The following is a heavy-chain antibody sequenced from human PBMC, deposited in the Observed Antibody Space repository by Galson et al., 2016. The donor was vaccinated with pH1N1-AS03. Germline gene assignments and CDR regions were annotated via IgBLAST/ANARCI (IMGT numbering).Heavy chain of an antibody. V-gene: IGHV4-59*11. D-gene: IGHD2-2*01. Sequence: ETLSLTCTVSGGSISGHYWGWIRQPPGKGPEWIGYVHYTGSTDYSPSLKSRVTISLDTPKNQFSLKLMSVTAEDTAVYYCARDAEGAAPTAIWYFGSWGQGTLVTVSS. CDR3: ARDAEGAAPTAIWYFGS. CDR1: GGSISGHY. CDR2: VHYTGST. J-gene: IGHJ4*02.